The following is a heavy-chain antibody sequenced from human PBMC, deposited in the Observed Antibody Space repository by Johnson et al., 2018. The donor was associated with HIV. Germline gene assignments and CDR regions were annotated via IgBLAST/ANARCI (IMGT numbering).Heavy chain of an antibody. D-gene: IGHD3-10*01. V-gene: IGHV3-30-3*01. CDR3: ARDGRLWFGELLADAFDI. CDR1: GFTFSDYA. Sequence: LVESGGGLVQPGGSLRLSCAASGFTFSDYAIHWVRQAPGKGLEWVAVISYDGSNKYYAVSVKGRFTLLRDNSKNTLYLQMNSLRGEDTAVYLCARDGRLWFGELLADAFDIWGPGTMVTVSS. CDR2: ISYDGSNK. J-gene: IGHJ3*02.